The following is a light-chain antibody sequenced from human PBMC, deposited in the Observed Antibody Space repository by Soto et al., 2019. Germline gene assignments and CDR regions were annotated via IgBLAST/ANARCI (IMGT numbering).Light chain of an antibody. Sequence: EIVMTQSPATLSVSPGERATLSCRASQSVSSNLAWYQQKPGQAHRLLIYGASTRPTGIPARFSGSGSGTEFTLTISSLQSEDFAVYYCQQYNNWPLTFGQGTKVEIK. CDR3: QQYNNWPLT. V-gene: IGKV3-15*01. CDR2: GAS. CDR1: QSVSSN. J-gene: IGKJ1*01.